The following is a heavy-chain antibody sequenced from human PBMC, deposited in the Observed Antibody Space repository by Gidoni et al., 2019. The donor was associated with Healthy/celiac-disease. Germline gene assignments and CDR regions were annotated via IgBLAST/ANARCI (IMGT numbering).Heavy chain of an antibody. D-gene: IGHD1-26*01. CDR3: ARDLRGIVGNHFDN. CDR1: GFTFSIYF. J-gene: IGHJ4*02. Sequence: EVQLVESGGGLVQPGGSLRVSCAASGFTFSIYFMHWVRQAPGKGLVGVSRINSDGSSTTYADSVKGRFTISRDNAKNTLYLQMNSLRAEDTAVYYCARDLRGIVGNHFDNWGQGTLVSVSS. V-gene: IGHV3-74*01. CDR2: INSDGSST.